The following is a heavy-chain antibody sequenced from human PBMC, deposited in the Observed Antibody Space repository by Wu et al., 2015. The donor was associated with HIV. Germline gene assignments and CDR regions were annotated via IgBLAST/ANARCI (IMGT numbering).Heavy chain of an antibody. CDR3: ARTIVGAQDGGYYYYGMDV. D-gene: IGHD1-26*01. CDR2: IIPIFGTA. CDR1: GGTFSSYA. Sequence: QVLLVQSGAEVKKPGSSVKVSCKASGGTFSSYAISWVRQAPGQGLEWMGRIIPIFGTANYAQKFQGRVTITADESTSTAYMELSSLRSEDTAVYYCARTIVGAQDGGYYYYGMDVWGQGTTVTVSS. V-gene: IGHV1-69*13. J-gene: IGHJ6*02.